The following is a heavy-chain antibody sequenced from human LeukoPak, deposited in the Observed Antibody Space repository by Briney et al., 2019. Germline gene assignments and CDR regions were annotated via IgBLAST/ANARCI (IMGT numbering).Heavy chain of an antibody. CDR1: GGTFSSYA. CDR2: IIPIFGTA. CDR3: ARDHALYCSSTSCYRYYYYGMDV. J-gene: IGHJ6*04. V-gene: IGHV1-69*13. D-gene: IGHD2-2*01. Sequence: GASVKVSGKASGGTFSSYAISWVRQAPGQGLEWMGGIIPIFGTANYAQKFQGRVTITADESTSTAYMELSSLRSEDTAVYYCARDHALYCSSTSCYRYYYYGMDVWGKGTTVTVSS.